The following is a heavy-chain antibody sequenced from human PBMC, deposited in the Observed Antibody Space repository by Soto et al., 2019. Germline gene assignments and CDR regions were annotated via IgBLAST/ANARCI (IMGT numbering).Heavy chain of an antibody. CDR2: INHSGST. CDR1: GGSFSGYY. V-gene: IGHV4-34*01. Sequence: SETLSLTCAVYGGSFSGYYWSWIRQPPGKGLEWIGEINHSGSTNYNPSLKSRVTISVDTSKNQFSLKLSSVTAADTAVYYCARCRARNRSTRRGSFDPWGQGTLVTVSS. CDR3: ARCRARNRSTRRGSFDP. D-gene: IGHD3-16*01. J-gene: IGHJ5*02.